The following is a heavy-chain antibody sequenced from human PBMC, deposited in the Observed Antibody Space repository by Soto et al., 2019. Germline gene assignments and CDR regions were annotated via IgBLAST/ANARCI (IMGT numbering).Heavy chain of an antibody. V-gene: IGHV2-5*02. J-gene: IGHJ4*02. CDR3: AHIVVTGLGYYFDY. CDR2: IYWDDDK. D-gene: IGHD3-9*01. CDR1: GFSLSSTRMA. Sequence: QMTLKESGPTLVKPTQTLTLTCTFSGFSLSSTRMAVGWIRQPPGKALEWLALIYWDDDKRYSPFLKSRLTITKDTSKDQVVLTMSNMDPVDTARYYCAHIVVTGLGYYFDYWGQATLVTVSS.